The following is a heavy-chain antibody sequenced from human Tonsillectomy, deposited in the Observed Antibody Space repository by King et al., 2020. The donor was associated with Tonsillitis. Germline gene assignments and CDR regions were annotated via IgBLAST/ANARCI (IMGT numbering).Heavy chain of an antibody. CDR3: ARERSGYDTIDY. Sequence: VQLQESGPGLVKPSETLSLTCAVSSYSISSAYYWGWIRQPPGKGLEWIGNIYHSGSTYYKPSLKSRVTISVDTSKNQFSLKLNSVTAADTAVYYCARERSGYDTIDYWGQGTLVTVSS. D-gene: IGHD5-12*01. CDR2: IYHSGST. CDR1: SYSISSAYY. J-gene: IGHJ4*02. V-gene: IGHV4-38-2*02.